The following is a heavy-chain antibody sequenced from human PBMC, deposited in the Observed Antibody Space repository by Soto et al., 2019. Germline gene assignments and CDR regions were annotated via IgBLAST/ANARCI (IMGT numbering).Heavy chain of an antibody. CDR3: ARGQWLYYYYYYYYMDV. Sequence: SVKVSCKASGGTFSSYAISWVRQAPGQGLEWMGGIIPIFGTANYAQKFQGRVTITANESTSTAYMELSSLRSEDTAVYYCARGQWLYYYYYYYYMDVWGKGTTVTVSS. D-gene: IGHD6-19*01. CDR2: IIPIFGTA. J-gene: IGHJ6*03. V-gene: IGHV1-69*13. CDR1: GGTFSSYA.